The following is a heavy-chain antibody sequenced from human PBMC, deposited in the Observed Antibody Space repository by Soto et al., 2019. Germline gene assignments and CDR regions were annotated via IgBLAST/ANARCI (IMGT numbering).Heavy chain of an antibody. D-gene: IGHD2-15*01. CDR1: GYSFSNYW. Sequence: GESLKISCKGSGYSFSNYWINWVRQMPGKGLEWMGRIDPSDSYTNYSPSFQGHVTISADKSISSAYLQWSSLKASDTAMYYCARRPRMQEEEDVRNHNYAMDVWGQGTTVTVSS. CDR3: ARRPRMQEEEDVRNHNYAMDV. V-gene: IGHV5-10-1*01. CDR2: IDPSDSYT. J-gene: IGHJ6*02.